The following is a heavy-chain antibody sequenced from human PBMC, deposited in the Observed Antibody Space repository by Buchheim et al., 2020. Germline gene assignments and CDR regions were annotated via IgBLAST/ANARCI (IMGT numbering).Heavy chain of an antibody. CDR3: MRGDDSGWPRPGV. V-gene: IGHV7-4-1*02. CDR1: GYTFRRHA. Sequence: QVQLVQSGSELREPGASVKVSCKGSGYTFRRHAINWLRQAPGQRLEWMGWINTNTGNPTYAQAFTGRFVFSLDASVSTAYLQISSLKAEDTGDYYCMRGDDSGWPRPGVWGQGT. J-gene: IGHJ3*01. D-gene: IGHD6-19*01. CDR2: INTNTGNP.